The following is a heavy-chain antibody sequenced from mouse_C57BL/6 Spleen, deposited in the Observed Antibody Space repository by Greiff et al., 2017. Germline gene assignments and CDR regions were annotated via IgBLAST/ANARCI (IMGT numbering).Heavy chain of an antibody. CDR2: ISYDGSN. J-gene: IGHJ4*01. D-gene: IGHD2-5*01. CDR1: GYSITSGYY. V-gene: IGHV3-6*01. Sequence: EVQRVESGPGLVKPSQSLSLTCSVTGYSITSGYYWNWIRQFPGNKLEWMGYISYDGSNNYNPSLKNRISITRDTSKNQFFLKLNSVTTEDTATYYCARDKSNYYAMDYWGQGTSVTVSS. CDR3: ARDKSNYYAMDY.